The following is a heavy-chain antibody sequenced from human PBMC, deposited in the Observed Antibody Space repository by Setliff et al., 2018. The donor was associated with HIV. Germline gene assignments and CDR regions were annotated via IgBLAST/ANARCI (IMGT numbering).Heavy chain of an antibody. CDR2: FDPEDDET. Sequence: ASVKVSCKVSGYSLTELSIHWVRQAPGEGLEWMGGFDPEDDETVYAEKFQGRVTMTEDTSPDTAYMALSSLRSEDTAMYYCATSSFYDILTAPTPGVFDIWGQGTMVTVSS. CDR1: GYSLTELS. V-gene: IGHV1-24*01. CDR3: ATSSFYDILTAPTPGVFDI. D-gene: IGHD3-9*01. J-gene: IGHJ3*02.